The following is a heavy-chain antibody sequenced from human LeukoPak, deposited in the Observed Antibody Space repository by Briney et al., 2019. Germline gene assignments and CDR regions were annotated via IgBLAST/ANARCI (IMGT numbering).Heavy chain of an antibody. V-gene: IGHV3-23*01. CDR2: ITATGDTA. CDR1: GFTFTKCA. Sequence: GGSLRLSCVASGFTFTKCAMSWIRQAPGKGLEWVAIITATGDTAYYADSVKGRFTISRDNSRNTAYMQMDSLRAEDTAIYYCAKRTDNWNIGGPFDYWGQGTLVTVSS. CDR3: AKRTDNWNIGGPFDY. J-gene: IGHJ4*02. D-gene: IGHD1-20*01.